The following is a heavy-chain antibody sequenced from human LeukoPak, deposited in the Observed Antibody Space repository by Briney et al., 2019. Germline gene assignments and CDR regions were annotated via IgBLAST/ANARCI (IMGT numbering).Heavy chain of an antibody. V-gene: IGHV4-39*01. Sequence: SETLSLTCTVSGVSISSSNSYWGWIRQPPGKGLEWIGSIYYSGNTYYNASLKSRVTISVDTSKNQFSLKLSSVTAADTAIYYCARLVLGFAEFHFDYWGQGTLVTVSS. CDR2: IYYSGNT. CDR1: GVSISSSNSY. CDR3: ARLVLGFAEFHFDY. J-gene: IGHJ4*02. D-gene: IGHD3-10*01.